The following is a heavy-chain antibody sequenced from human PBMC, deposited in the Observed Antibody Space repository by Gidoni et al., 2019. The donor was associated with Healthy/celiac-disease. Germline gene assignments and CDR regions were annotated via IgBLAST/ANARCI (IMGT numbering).Heavy chain of an antibody. D-gene: IGHD1-26*01. J-gene: IGHJ2*01. CDR3: AKGELWSVHDWYFDL. CDR2: ISWNSGSI. Sequence: EVQLVESGGGLVQPGRSLRLSCAASGFTFDDYAMHWVRQAPGKGLEWVSGISWNSGSIGYADSVKGRFTISRDNAKNSLYLQMNSLRAEDTALYYCAKGELWSVHDWYFDLWGRGTLVTVSS. CDR1: GFTFDDYA. V-gene: IGHV3-9*01.